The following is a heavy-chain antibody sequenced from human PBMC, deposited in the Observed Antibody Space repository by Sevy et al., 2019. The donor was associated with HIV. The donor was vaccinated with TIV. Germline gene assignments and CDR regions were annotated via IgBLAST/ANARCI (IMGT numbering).Heavy chain of an antibody. CDR1: GGSITTYY. CDR2: IHYSGRT. Sequence: SETLSLTCTVSGGSITTYYWSWIRQPPGKGLEWIGYIHYSGRTNYNPSLKSRLTISVDTSKNQFSLKLTSVTAADTAVYYCGREATGAFDYWGQGTLATVSS. D-gene: IGHD5-12*01. CDR3: GREATGAFDY. J-gene: IGHJ4*02. V-gene: IGHV4-59*01.